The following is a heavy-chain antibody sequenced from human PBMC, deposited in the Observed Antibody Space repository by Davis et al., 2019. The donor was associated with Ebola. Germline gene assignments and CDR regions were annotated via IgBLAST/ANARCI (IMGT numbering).Heavy chain of an antibody. Sequence: AASVKVSCKASGYTFSSYGISWVRQAPGQGLEWMGWISGYNGDTKYSQKFQGRVTMTTDTSTSTAYMEVRSLRFDDTAVYYCASEGYEFWSILRDYWGQGTLVTVSS. J-gene: IGHJ4*02. CDR2: ISGYNGDT. V-gene: IGHV1-18*04. CDR1: GYTFSSYG. CDR3: ASEGYEFWSILRDY. D-gene: IGHD3-3*01.